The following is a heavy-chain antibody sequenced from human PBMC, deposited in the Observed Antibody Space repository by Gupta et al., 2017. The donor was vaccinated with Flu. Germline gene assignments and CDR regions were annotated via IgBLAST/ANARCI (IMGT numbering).Heavy chain of an antibody. D-gene: IGHD3-10*01. CDR1: GFAFEDFT. CDR2: FSWNSESV. J-gene: IGHJ4*02. Sequence: EVQLVESGGGLVQPGRSLRLSCAASGFAFEDFTMHWVRQAPGKGLEWVSGFSWNSESVDYADSVKGRFTISRDNAKNSLYLQMNRLRAEDTALYYCARAPYGSGSYVVFDYWGQGTLVTVSS. CDR3: ARAPYGSGSYVVFDY. V-gene: IGHV3-9*01.